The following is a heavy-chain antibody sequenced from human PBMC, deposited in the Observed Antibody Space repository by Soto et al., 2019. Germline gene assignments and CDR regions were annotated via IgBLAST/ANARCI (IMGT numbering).Heavy chain of an antibody. CDR1: GFTFSSYD. D-gene: IGHD5-18*01. Sequence: GSLRLSCAASGFTFSSYDMHWVRQATGKGLEWVSAIGTAGDTYYPGSVKGRFTISRENAKNSLYLQMNSLRAEDTAVYYCARDVYEGGYSYGYVHGMDVWGQGTTVTVSS. J-gene: IGHJ6*02. CDR3: ARDVYEGGYSYGYVHGMDV. V-gene: IGHV3-13*01. CDR2: IGTAGDT.